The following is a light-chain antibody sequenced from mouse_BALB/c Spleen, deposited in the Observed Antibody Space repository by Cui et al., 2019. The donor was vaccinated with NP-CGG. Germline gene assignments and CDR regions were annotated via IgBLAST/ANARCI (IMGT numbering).Light chain of an antibody. J-gene: IGLJ1*01. Sequence: QAVVSQASALPTSPGETVTLTCRSSTGAVTTSNYANWVQEKPDHLFNGLIGGTKNRAPGVPARFSGSLIGDKAALTITGAQTEDEAIYFCALWYSNHWVFGGGTKLTVL. CDR1: TGAVTTSNY. V-gene: IGLV1*01. CDR2: GTK. CDR3: ALWYSNHWV.